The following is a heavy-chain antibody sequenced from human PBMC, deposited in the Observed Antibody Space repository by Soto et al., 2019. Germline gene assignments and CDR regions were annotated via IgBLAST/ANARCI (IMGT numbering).Heavy chain of an antibody. D-gene: IGHD3-22*01. J-gene: IGHJ5*02. Sequence: GGSLRLSCAASGFTFSSYTMNWVRQAPGKGLEWVAVISYDGSNKYYADSVKGRFTISRDNSKNTLYLQMNSLRAEDTAVYYCAKDRAVVVMDNWFDPWGQGTLVTVSS. CDR2: ISYDGSNK. CDR1: GFTFSSYT. CDR3: AKDRAVVVMDNWFDP. V-gene: IGHV3-30*18.